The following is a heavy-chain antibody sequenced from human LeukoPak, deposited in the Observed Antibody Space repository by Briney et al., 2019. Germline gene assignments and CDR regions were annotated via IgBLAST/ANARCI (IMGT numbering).Heavy chain of an antibody. CDR1: GYIFTGYY. CDR3: ARDSRKYYDILTLFDP. CDR2: INPNSGGT. J-gene: IGHJ5*02. D-gene: IGHD3-9*01. V-gene: IGHV1-2*02. Sequence: ASVKVSCKASGYIFTGYYMHWVRQAPGQGLEWMGWINPNSGGTNYAQKFRGRVTMTRDTSISTAYMELSRLRSDDTAVYYCARDSRKYYDILTLFDPWGQGTLVTVSS.